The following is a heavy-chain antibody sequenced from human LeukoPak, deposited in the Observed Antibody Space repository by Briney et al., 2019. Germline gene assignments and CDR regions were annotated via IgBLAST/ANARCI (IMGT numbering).Heavy chain of an antibody. CDR3: ARDMRIAAAGVRHYYYYYYGMDV. J-gene: IGHJ6*02. V-gene: IGHV3-30*03. Sequence: GGSLRLSCAVSGFSFSSNCMSWVRQAPGKGLEWVAVISYDGSNKYYADSVKGRFTISRDNSKNTLYLQMNSLRAEDTAVYYCARDMRIAAAGVRHYYYYYYGMDVWGQGTTVTVSS. CDR2: ISYDGSNK. D-gene: IGHD6-13*01. CDR1: GFSFSSNC.